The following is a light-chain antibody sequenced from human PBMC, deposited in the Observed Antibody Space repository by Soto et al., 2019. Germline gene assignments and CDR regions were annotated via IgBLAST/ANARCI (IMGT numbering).Light chain of an antibody. Sequence: EIVLTQSPGTLSLSPGERATLSCRASQTVTSNYLAWYQQKPGQAPRLLLYGASSRATGIPDRFSGSGSGTDFTLTISRREPEYFAVYYCQQYGSSPQTFGQGTKVEIK. CDR1: QTVTSNY. CDR2: GAS. V-gene: IGKV3-20*01. CDR3: QQYGSSPQT. J-gene: IGKJ1*01.